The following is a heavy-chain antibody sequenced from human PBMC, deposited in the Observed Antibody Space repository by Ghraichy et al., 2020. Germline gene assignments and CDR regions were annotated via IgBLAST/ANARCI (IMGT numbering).Heavy chain of an antibody. CDR1: GYTFTSNP. V-gene: IGHV7-4-1*02. Sequence: ASLKVSCKASGYTFTSNPINWVRQAPGQGPEWMGWINTNTGTPTYAQSFTRRFVLTLDTSASTAYLQLSSLKADDTAVYYCARSITLYDRSGYHNWCDAWGQGTMVTVSS. CDR3: ARSITLYDRSGYHNWCDA. J-gene: IGHJ5*02. D-gene: IGHD3-22*01. CDR2: INTNTGTP.